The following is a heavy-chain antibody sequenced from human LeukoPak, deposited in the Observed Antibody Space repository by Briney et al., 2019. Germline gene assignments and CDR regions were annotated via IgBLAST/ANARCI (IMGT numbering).Heavy chain of an antibody. CDR2: ISYDGSNK. D-gene: IGHD2-2*01. Sequence: GGSLRLSCAASGFTFSSYAMHWVRQAPGKGLEWVAVISYDGSNKYYADSVKGRFTISRDNSKNTLYLQMNSLRAEDTAVYFCARERKSSTSMDYWGQGTLVTVSS. CDR3: ARERKSSTSMDY. V-gene: IGHV3-30-3*01. CDR1: GFTFSSYA. J-gene: IGHJ4*02.